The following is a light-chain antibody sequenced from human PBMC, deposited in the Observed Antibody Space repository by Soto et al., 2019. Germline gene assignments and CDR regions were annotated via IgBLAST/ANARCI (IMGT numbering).Light chain of an antibody. CDR2: GAS. CDR1: QSITSGY. J-gene: IGKJ5*01. V-gene: IGKV3-20*01. Sequence: IVLTQSPGTLPLFPGERATLSCRASQSITSGYLAWYQQKPGQSPRLLIYGASSRATGIPDRFSGSGSGTDFTLTISRLQPEDFAVYYCQQYGSSPTFGQGTRLEIK. CDR3: QQYGSSPT.